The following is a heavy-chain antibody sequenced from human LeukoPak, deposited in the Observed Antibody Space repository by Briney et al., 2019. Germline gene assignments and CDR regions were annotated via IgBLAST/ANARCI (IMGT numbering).Heavy chain of an antibody. CDR2: ITISSNYI. D-gene: IGHD3-10*01. CDR1: GFSLSSYS. Sequence: GGSLRLSCAASGFSLSSYSMDWVRQAPGKGLEWVSSITISSNYIYYADSVKGRFTISRDNAKNSLYLQMNSLSAEDTALYYCARERATMVRGAYSYMDVWGKGTTVTVSS. J-gene: IGHJ6*03. V-gene: IGHV3-21*04. CDR3: ARERATMVRGAYSYMDV.